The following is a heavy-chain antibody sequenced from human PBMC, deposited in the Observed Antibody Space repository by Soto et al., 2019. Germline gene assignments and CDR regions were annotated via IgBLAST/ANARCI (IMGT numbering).Heavy chain of an antibody. Sequence: EVQLLESGGGLVQPGGSLRLSCAASGFTFSSYAMRWVRQAQGKGREWVSAISGSGGSTYYADSVKGRFTISRDNSKNTLYLQMNSLRAEDTAVYYCAKDLDTAMVTTFDYWGQGTLVTVSS. CDR1: GFTFSSYA. CDR2: ISGSGGST. D-gene: IGHD5-18*01. J-gene: IGHJ4*02. CDR3: AKDLDTAMVTTFDY. V-gene: IGHV3-23*01.